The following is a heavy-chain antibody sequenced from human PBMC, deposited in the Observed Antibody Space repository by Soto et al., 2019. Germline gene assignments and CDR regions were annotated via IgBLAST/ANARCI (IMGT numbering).Heavy chain of an antibody. CDR2: IVLGNGNT. CDR3: ATRIGNIGWYWLDT. J-gene: IGHJ5*02. Sequence: SVKVSCKASGFTFSSSAVQWVRQARGQRLEWIGWIVLGNGNTNYAQKFQERVTITRDMSTSTAYMEVRSLTSDDTAVYYCATRIGNIGWYWLDTWGQGTLVTVS. V-gene: IGHV1-58*01. D-gene: IGHD6-19*01. CDR1: GFTFSSSA.